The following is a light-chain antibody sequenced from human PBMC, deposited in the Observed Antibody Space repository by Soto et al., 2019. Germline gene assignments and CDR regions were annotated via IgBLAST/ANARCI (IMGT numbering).Light chain of an antibody. CDR1: QNIRNW. V-gene: IGKV1-5*01. J-gene: IGKJ1*01. CDR2: DAS. CDR3: QQYMSYS. Sequence: DIQMTQSPSTLSASVGDSVTITCRASQNIRNWLAWYQQKPGKAPNPLIYDASSLESGVPSRFSGSGSGTEFNLTISSMQPEDFATYYCQQYMSYSVGPGTKGDIK.